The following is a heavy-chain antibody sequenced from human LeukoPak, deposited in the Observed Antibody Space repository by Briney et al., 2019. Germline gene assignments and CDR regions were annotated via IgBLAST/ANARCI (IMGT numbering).Heavy chain of an antibody. Sequence: SDTLSLTCIVSGGSISSSNYYWGWIRQPPGKGLEWIGSLYYSGSTYYHPSLKGRVTISVDTSKRNFSLKLSSVTAADTAVYYCARVLHRRNYDSSVYYGYWGQGTLVTVSS. CDR3: ARVLHRRNYDSSVYYGY. J-gene: IGHJ4*02. V-gene: IGHV4-39*02. CDR2: LYYSGST. CDR1: GGSISSSNYY. D-gene: IGHD3-22*01.